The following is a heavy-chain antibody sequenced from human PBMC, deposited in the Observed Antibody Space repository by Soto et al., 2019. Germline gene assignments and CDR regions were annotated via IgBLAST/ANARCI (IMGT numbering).Heavy chain of an antibody. J-gene: IGHJ4*02. CDR2: ISGSGGST. CDR1: GFTFSSYA. D-gene: IGHD3-10*01. V-gene: IGHV3-23*01. CDR3: AKGAALLWFGELPFDY. Sequence: PGGSLRLSCAASGFTFSSYAMSWVRQAPGKGLEWVSAISGSGGSTYYADSVKGRFTISRDNSKNTLYLQMNSLRAEDTAVYYCAKGAALLWFGELPFDYWGQGTLVTVSS.